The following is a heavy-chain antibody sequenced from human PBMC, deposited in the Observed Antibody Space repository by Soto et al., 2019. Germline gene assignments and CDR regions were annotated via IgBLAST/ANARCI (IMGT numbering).Heavy chain of an antibody. J-gene: IGHJ4*02. Sequence: SETLSLTCTVSGGSISSGDFYWNWIRQPPGKGLEWIGYIYYSGSTYYNPSLKSRVTISVDTSENQFSLRLSSVTAADTAVYYCARTSHLEHSGYDFADLDDWGQGTLVTLSS. V-gene: IGHV4-30-4*01. CDR1: GGSISSGDFY. CDR2: IYYSGST. D-gene: IGHD5-12*01. CDR3: ARTSHLEHSGYDFADLDD.